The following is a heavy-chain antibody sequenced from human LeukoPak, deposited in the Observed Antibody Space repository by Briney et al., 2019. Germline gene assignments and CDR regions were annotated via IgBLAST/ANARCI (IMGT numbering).Heavy chain of an antibody. CDR2: IYSGGST. J-gene: IGHJ6*02. CDR1: GFTVSSNY. Sequence: RGSLRLSCAASGFTVSSNYMSWLRQAPGKGLEWVSVIYSGGSTYYADSVKGRFTISRDNSKNTLYLQMNSLRAEDTAVYYCARDRVDYYDSSGLYYYYGMDVWGQGTTVTVSS. CDR3: ARDRVDYYDSSGLYYYYGMDV. V-gene: IGHV3-66*01. D-gene: IGHD3-22*01.